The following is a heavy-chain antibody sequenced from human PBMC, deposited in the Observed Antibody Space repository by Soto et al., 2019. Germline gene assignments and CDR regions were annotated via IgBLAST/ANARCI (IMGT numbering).Heavy chain of an antibody. Sequence: PGGSLRLSCAASGFTFSSYAMNWVRQAPGKGLEWVSVISGSGGSTYYADSVKGRFTISRDNSKNTLYLQMNSLRAEDTAVYYCAKKRTRGFLEWFFDYWGQGSLVTVSS. CDR2: ISGSGGST. J-gene: IGHJ4*02. CDR3: AKKRTRGFLEWFFDY. V-gene: IGHV3-23*01. CDR1: GFTFSSYA. D-gene: IGHD3-3*01.